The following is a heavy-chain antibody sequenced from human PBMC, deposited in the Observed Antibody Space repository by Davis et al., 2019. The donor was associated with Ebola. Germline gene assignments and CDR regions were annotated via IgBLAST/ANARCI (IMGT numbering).Heavy chain of an antibody. D-gene: IGHD5-24*01. CDR1: GGSISDYY. V-gene: IGHV4-59*08. J-gene: IGHJ3*02. CDR2: IYYSGST. CDR3: ARLDGSMGQDAFDI. Sequence: SETLSLTCTVSGGSISDYYWSWIRQPPGKGLGWIGYIYYSGSTNYNPSLKSRVIISVDTSKNQFSLKLSSVTAADTAVYYCARLDGSMGQDAFDIWGQGTMVTVSS.